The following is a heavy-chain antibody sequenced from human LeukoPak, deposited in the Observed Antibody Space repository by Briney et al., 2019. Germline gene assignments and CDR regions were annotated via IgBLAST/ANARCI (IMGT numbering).Heavy chain of an antibody. D-gene: IGHD3-22*01. J-gene: IGHJ4*02. CDR2: INSDGSST. CDR1: GFTLSSYW. Sequence: PGGSLRLSCAASGFTLSSYWMHWVRQATGKGLVWVSRINSDGSSTSYADSVKGRFTIPRDNAKNTLYLQMNSLRAEDTAVYYCARGGSNYYDSSGYYCLDYWGQGTLVTVSS. V-gene: IGHV3-74*01. CDR3: ARGGSNYYDSSGYYCLDY.